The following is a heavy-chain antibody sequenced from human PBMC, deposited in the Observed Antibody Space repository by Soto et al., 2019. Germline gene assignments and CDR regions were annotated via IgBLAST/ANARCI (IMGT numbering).Heavy chain of an antibody. CDR3: ASSCSSTSCYSDYYYSYYMNV. Sequence: SAKVSCKASGFTFSNSAMQWVRQARGQRLEWIGWIVVGSGNTNYAQKFQDRVTFTRDISTSTAYMELSSLRSEDTAVYYCASSCSSTSCYSDYYYSYYMNVWGKGTTVT. V-gene: IGHV1-58*02. CDR2: IVVGSGNT. D-gene: IGHD2-2*01. CDR1: GFTFSNSA. J-gene: IGHJ6*03.